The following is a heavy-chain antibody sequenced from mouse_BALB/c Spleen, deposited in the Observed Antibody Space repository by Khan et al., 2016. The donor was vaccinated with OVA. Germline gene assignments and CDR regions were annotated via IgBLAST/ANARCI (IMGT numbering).Heavy chain of an antibody. V-gene: IGHV1-7*01. J-gene: IGHJ2*01. CDR3: TRDRIDY. CDR1: GYTFTTYW. CDR2: INPTSGYT. Sequence: VQLQQSGAELAKPGASVKMSCKASGYTFTTYWMHWVKQRPGQGLEWIGYINPTSGYTDYTEKFKDRVTLSADKSSSTAYMKLSSLTSEDYAVYYCTRDRIDYWGQGTTLTVSS.